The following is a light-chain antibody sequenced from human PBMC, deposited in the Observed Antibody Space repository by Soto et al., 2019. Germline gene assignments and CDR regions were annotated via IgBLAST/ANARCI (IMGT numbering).Light chain of an antibody. CDR2: GAS. CDR1: QSVGIN. J-gene: IGKJ1*01. CDR3: QQYNNWPRT. Sequence: EIVMTQSPATLSVSAGERATLSCRASQSVGINVAWYQQKPGQAPRLLIYGASSRATGVPARFSGSGSGTEFTLTITSLQSEDSAVYFCQQYNNWPRTFGQGTKVDIK. V-gene: IGKV3-15*01.